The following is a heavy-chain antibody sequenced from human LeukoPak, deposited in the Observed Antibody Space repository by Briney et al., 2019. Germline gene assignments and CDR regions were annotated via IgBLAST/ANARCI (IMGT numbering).Heavy chain of an antibody. V-gene: IGHV1-2*02. Sequence: ASVKVSCKASGYTFTGYYIHWVRQAPGQGLEWMGWINPNSCGTNYAQKFQGRFTMTTDTSISTAYMDLSRLRSDDTDVYYCARGSIVGATFDYFDYWGQGTLVTVSS. D-gene: IGHD1-26*01. CDR3: ARGSIVGATFDYFDY. J-gene: IGHJ4*02. CDR2: INPNSCGT. CDR1: GYTFTGYY.